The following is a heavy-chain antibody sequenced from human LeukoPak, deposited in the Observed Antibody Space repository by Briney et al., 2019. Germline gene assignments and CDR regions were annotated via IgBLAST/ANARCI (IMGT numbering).Heavy chain of an antibody. J-gene: IGHJ4*02. CDR1: GFFFNAYW. CDR3: AKDLSPGN. CDR2: ISGSGGST. V-gene: IGHV3-23*01. Sequence: GGSLRLSCAASGFFFNAYWLSWVRQAPGKGLEWVSAISGSGGSTYYADSVKGRFTISRDNSKNTLYLQMNSLRAEDTAVYYCAKDLSPGNWGQGTLVTVSS.